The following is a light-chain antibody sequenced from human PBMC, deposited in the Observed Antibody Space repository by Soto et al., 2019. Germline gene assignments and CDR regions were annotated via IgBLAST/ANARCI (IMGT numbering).Light chain of an antibody. J-gene: IGLJ1*01. CDR3: SSYAGSNNLDV. CDR2: EVS. V-gene: IGLV2-8*01. CDR1: SSDVGAYNY. Sequence: QSVLTQPPSASGSPGQSVSISCTGTSSDVGAYNYVSWYQQHPGKAPKLIIYEVSKRPSGVPDRFSGSKSGNAASLTVSGLQAEDEADYYCSSYAGSNNLDVFGTGTKVTVL.